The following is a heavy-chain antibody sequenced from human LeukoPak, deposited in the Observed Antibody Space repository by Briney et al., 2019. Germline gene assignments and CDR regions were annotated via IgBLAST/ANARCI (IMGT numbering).Heavy chain of an antibody. Sequence: GGSLRLSCAASGFTFSSYWMHWVRQAPGKGLDWVSVVGGSGGNIYYADSVKGRFTISRDNSKNTVYLQMNSLRAEDTAVYYCAKNFFHFDSWGQGTLVTVSS. CDR1: GFTFSSYW. CDR2: VGGSGGNI. CDR3: AKNFFHFDS. V-gene: IGHV3-23*01. J-gene: IGHJ4*02. D-gene: IGHD3-3*01.